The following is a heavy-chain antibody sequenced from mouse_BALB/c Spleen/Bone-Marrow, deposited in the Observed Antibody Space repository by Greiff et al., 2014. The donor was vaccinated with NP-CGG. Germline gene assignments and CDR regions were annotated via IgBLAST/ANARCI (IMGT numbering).Heavy chain of an antibody. V-gene: IGHV1-47*01. CDR1: GYTFTTYP. J-gene: IGHJ1*01. Sequence: VQLKESGAELVKPGASVKMPCKAFGYTFTTYPVEWMKQNHGKSLEWIGNFHPYNDDTKYNEKFKGKAKLTVEKSSSTVYLELSRLTSDDSAVYYCARGSLDGYFDVWGAGTTVTVSS. CDR3: ARGSLDGYFDV. CDR2: FHPYNDDT.